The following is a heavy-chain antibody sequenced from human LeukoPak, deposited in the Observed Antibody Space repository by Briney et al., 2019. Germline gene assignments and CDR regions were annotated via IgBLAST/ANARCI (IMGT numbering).Heavy chain of an antibody. V-gene: IGHV1-8*03. CDR1: GYTFTSYD. J-gene: IGHJ6*03. D-gene: IGHD3-3*01. CDR3: ARRGDDFWSGYHYYYMDV. CDR2: MNPNSGNT. Sequence: GASVKVSCKASGYTFTSYDINRVRQATGQGLEWMGWMNPNSGNTGYAQKFQGRVTITRNTSMSTAYMELSSLRSDDTAVYYCARRGDDFWSGYHYYYMDVWGKGTTVTVSS.